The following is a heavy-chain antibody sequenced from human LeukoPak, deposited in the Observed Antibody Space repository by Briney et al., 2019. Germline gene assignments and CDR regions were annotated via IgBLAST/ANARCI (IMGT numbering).Heavy chain of an antibody. CDR2: IYYSGST. CDR1: GGSVSSGSYY. J-gene: IGHJ4*02. D-gene: IGHD2-21*02. CDR3: AREVVYCGGACPTYYFDY. Sequence: SETLSLTRTVSGGSVSSGSYYWSWIRQPPGKGLEWIGYIYYSGSTNYNPSLKSRVTISVDTSKNQFSLKLSSVTAADTAVYYCAREVVYCGGACPTYYFDYWGQGTLVTVSS. V-gene: IGHV4-61*01.